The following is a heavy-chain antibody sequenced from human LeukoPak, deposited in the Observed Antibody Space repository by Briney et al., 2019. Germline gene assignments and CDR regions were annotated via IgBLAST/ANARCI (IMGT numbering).Heavy chain of an antibody. CDR3: ARLTPVAGTWYAFDH. J-gene: IGHJ4*02. CDR1: GDSISSSSYY. CDR2: IYYSGST. V-gene: IGHV4-39*01. D-gene: IGHD6-19*01. Sequence: SETLSLTCNVSGDSISSSSYYWGWIRQPPGKGLEWIATIYYSGSTYFNPSLKSRVTISVDTSKNQFSLKLSSVTAADTAVYYCARLTPVAGTWYAFDHWGQGTLVTVSS.